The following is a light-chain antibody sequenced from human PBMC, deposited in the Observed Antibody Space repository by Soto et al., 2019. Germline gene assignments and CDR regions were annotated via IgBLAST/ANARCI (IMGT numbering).Light chain of an antibody. CDR1: SSDVGGSNY. Sequence: QPVLTQPASVSGSPGQSITISCTGTSSDVGGSNYVSWFQQHPGKAPKLMIYDVSDRPSGVSYRFSGSKSANTASLTISGLQAEDEADYYCCSYTSASTPYVFGTGTKVTVL. V-gene: IGLV2-14*01. CDR2: DVS. CDR3: CSYTSASTPYV. J-gene: IGLJ1*01.